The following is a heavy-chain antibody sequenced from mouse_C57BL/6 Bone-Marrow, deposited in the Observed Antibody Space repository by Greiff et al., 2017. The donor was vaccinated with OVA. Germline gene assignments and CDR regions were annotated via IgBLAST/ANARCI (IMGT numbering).Heavy chain of an antibody. CDR1: GYTFTDYY. J-gene: IGHJ4*01. CDR3: ARGGYYDYIYAMDY. CDR2: INPNNGGT. V-gene: IGHV1-26*01. D-gene: IGHD2-4*01. Sequence: EVQLQQSGPELVKPGASVKISCKASGYTFTDYYMNWVKQSHGKSLEWIGDINPNNGGTSYNQKFKGKATLTVDKSSSTAYMELRSLTSEDSAVYYCARGGYYDYIYAMDYWGQGTSVTVSS.